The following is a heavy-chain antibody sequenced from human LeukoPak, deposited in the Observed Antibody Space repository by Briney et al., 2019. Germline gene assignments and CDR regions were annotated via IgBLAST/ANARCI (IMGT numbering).Heavy chain of an antibody. CDR2: INQDGSAK. D-gene: IGHD7-27*01. J-gene: IGHJ4*02. CDR1: GFTFSTYA. CDR3: SSGDEFDY. Sequence: GESLRLSCAASGFTFSTYAMTWVRQAPGKGLKWVANINQDGSAKQYVGSVKGRFTISRDNAKNSVYLQMNSLRAEDTAIYYCSSGDEFDYWGQGTLVTVSS. V-gene: IGHV3-7*01.